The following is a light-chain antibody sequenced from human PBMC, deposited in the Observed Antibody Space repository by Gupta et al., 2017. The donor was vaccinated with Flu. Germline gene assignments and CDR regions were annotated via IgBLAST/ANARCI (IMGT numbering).Light chain of an antibody. J-gene: IGKJ2*01. CDR2: KVS. CDR1: QSLVHSDGNSY. Sequence: VTLGQPASIAGRASQSLVHSDGNSYLHWFQQRPGQSPRRLMYKVSNRDSGVPDRFSGSGSGTDLTLKISRVEADDVGVYYCRQGKGWRYAFGQGTRVEI. CDR3: RQGKGWRYA. V-gene: IGKV2-30*02.